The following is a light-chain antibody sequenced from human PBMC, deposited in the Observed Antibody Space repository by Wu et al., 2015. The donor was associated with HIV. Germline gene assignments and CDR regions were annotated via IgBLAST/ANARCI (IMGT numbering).Light chain of an antibody. CDR3: QQTYTVPVT. CDR2: ATS. J-gene: IGKJ4*01. CDR1: QSISKF. V-gene: IGKV1-39*01. Sequence: DIRMTQSPSSLSASVGDRVTITCQTSQSISKFLNRYQQKPGKAPELLIYATSTLQSGVPSRFSGSGFGTDFTLTISGLQRDDFATYYCQQTYTVPVTFGGGPRWRSN.